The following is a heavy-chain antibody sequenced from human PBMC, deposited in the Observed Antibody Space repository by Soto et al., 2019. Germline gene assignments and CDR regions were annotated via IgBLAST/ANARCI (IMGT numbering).Heavy chain of an antibody. CDR1: GGTFSSYA. V-gene: IGHV1-69*12. Sequence: QVQLVQSGAEVKKPGSSVKVSCKAAGGTFSSYAISWVRQAPGQGLEWMGGIIPIFGTANYAQKFPGSVTITADESTSTAYMELSSLRSEDTAMYYCARLCGDCYSSWGVDYYGMDVWGQGTTVTVSS. J-gene: IGHJ6*02. CDR2: IIPIFGTA. CDR3: ARLCGDCYSSWGVDYYGMDV. D-gene: IGHD2-21*02.